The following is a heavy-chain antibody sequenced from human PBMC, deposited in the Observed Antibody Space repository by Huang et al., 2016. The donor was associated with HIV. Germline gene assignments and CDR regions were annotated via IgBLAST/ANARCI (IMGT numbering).Heavy chain of an antibody. V-gene: IGHV1-3*01. J-gene: IGHJ5*02. CDR1: GYNFTSRG. Sequence: QVHLVQSGPEVKKPGASVKVSCKASGYNFTSRGLHWVRQAPGQRLEWMGYINPGKGNTKYSPKVQDRVTRTRDISANTAYMQLSRLTSEDTAVYYCASGQRMRESDIVATIPVSWGQGALVTVSS. CDR2: INPGKGNT. D-gene: IGHD5-12*01. CDR3: ASGQRMRESDIVATIPVS.